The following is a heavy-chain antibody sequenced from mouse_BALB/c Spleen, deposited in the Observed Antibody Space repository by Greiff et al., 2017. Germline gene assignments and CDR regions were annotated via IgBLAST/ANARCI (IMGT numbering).Heavy chain of an antibody. V-gene: IGHV3-2*02. CDR2: ISYSGST. D-gene: IGHD2-13*01. CDR1: GYSITSDYA. J-gene: IGHJ3*01. Sequence: EVKLQESGPGLVKPSQSLSLTCTVTGYSITSDYAWNWIRQFPGNKLEWMGYISYSGSTSYNPSLKSRISITRDTSKNQFFLQLNSVTTEDTATYYCARSAVTRCAYRGEGTLVTVSA. CDR3: ARSAVTRCAY.